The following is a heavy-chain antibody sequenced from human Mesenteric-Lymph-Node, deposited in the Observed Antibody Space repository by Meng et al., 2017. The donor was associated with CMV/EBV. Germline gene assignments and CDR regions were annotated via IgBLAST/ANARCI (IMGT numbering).Heavy chain of an antibody. CDR2: VSWNGSRT. J-gene: IGHJ6*02. Sequence: GESLKISCAASGFTFSNSDMNWVRQAPGKGLEWVSGVSWNGSRTHYADSVKGRFTISRDDSKNTLYLEMSSLRAEDTAVYYCARLGYCSGGGCYYYGMDVWGQGTTVTVSS. CDR3: ARLGYCSGGGCYYYGMDV. V-gene: IGHV3-19*01. D-gene: IGHD2-15*01. CDR1: GFTFSNSD.